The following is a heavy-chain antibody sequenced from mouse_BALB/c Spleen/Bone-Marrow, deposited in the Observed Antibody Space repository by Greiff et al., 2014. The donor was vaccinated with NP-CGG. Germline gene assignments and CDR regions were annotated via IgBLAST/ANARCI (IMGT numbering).Heavy chain of an antibody. D-gene: IGHD2-3*01. CDR1: GYAFTDYL. J-gene: IGHJ2*01. CDR2: INSGSGST. Sequence: QVQLQQSGAELVRPGTSVKVSCKASGYAFTDYLMEWLKQRPGQGLEWIGVINSGSGSTNYNEKFKDKATLTADKSSSTAYMQLSSLTSDDSAVYFCARYDGYFDYWGQGTILTVSS. CDR3: ARYDGYFDY. V-gene: IGHV1-54*01.